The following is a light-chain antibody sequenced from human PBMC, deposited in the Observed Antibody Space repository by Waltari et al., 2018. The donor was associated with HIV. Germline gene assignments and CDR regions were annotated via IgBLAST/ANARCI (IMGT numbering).Light chain of an antibody. V-gene: IGKV1-8*01. CDR2: AAS. J-gene: IGKJ1*01. Sequence: AIRMTQSPSSFSASTGDRVTVTCRASHGINNYLAWYQQKPGKAPKLLIYAASTLQSGVPSRFSGSGSGTDFTLTISCLQSEDFATYYCQQYDSYPRTFGQGTKVEIK. CDR1: HGINNY. CDR3: QQYDSYPRT.